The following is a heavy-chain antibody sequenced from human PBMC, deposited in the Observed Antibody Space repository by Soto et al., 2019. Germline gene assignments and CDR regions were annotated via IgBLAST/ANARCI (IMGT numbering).Heavy chain of an antibody. V-gene: IGHV1-18*01. Sequence: ASAKVSCKASGYTFTSYGISWVRQAPGQGLEWMGWISAYNGNTNYAQKLQGRVTMTTDTSTSTAYMELRSLRSDDTAVYYCARNFIDIPDFASYYYYYYMDVWGKGTTVTVSS. D-gene: IGHD3-3*01. CDR3: ARNFIDIPDFASYYYYYYMDV. J-gene: IGHJ6*03. CDR1: GYTFTSYG. CDR2: ISAYNGNT.